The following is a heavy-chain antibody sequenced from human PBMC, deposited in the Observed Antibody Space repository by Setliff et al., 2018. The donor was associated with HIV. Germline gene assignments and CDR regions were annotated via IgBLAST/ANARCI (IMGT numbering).Heavy chain of an antibody. CDR3: ASIDCGGDCYSYYYYGMDV. CDR1: GYTFSYA. D-gene: IGHD2-21*02. Sequence: ASVKVSCKASGYTFSYAMHWVRQAPGQRLEWMGWINAGNGNTKYSQKFQGRVTMTRDTSASTAYMELSSLRSEDTAVYYCASIDCGGDCYSYYYYGMDVWGQGTTVTVSS. J-gene: IGHJ6*02. V-gene: IGHV1-3*01. CDR2: INAGNGNT.